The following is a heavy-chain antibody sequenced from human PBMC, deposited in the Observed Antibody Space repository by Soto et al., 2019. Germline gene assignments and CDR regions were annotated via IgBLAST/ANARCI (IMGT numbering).Heavy chain of an antibody. J-gene: IGHJ6*03. CDR2: IRQDGGQK. Sequence: LRLSCVTSGFTFSNYWMTWVRQAPGKGLEWVANIRQDGGQKYCVDSVKGRFTISRDNAKNSLYLQMNSLRAEDTAVYYCARVSYGTGQTDYYYYYMDVWGKGTTVTVSS. V-gene: IGHV3-7*01. CDR3: ARVSYGTGQTDYYYYYMDV. CDR1: GFTFSNYW. D-gene: IGHD3-9*01.